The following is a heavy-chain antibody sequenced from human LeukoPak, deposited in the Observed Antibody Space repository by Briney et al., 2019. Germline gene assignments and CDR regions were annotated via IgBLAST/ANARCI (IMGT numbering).Heavy chain of an antibody. CDR2: VQKDGNHK. CDR1: GFSFSSYG. J-gene: IGHJ4*02. Sequence: GGSLRLSCAASGFSFSSYGMHWVRQAPGKGLEWVAFVQKDGNHKNYADSVKGRFTISRDNAKNSLYLQMNSLRAEDTAVYYCAREPQIRLGELSLYYFDYWGQGTLVTVSS. V-gene: IGHV3-30*02. CDR3: AREPQIRLGELSLYYFDY. D-gene: IGHD3-16*02.